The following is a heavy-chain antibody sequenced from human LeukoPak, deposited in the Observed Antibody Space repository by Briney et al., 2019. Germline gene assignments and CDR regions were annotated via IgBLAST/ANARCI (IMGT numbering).Heavy chain of an antibody. V-gene: IGHV3-7*01. Sequence: PGGSLRLSCAASGFTFSSYWMSWVRQAPGKGLEWVANIKQDGSEKYYVDSVKGRFTISRDNAKNSLYLQMNSLRAEDTAVYYCARGPTFDYGDYVRLMWAFDIWGQGTMVTVSS. CDR2: IKQDGSEK. J-gene: IGHJ3*02. D-gene: IGHD4-17*01. CDR1: GFTFSSYW. CDR3: ARGPTFDYGDYVRLMWAFDI.